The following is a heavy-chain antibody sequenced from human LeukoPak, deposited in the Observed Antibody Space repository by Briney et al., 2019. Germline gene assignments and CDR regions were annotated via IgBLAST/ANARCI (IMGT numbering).Heavy chain of an antibody. Sequence: GGSLRLSCAASGFTFSSYAMSWVRQAPGKGLEWVSAISGSGGSTYYADSVKGRFTIYRDNSKNTLYLQMNSLRAEDTAVYYCAKRGHDFWSGYYNDYYYGMDVWGQGTTVTVSS. V-gene: IGHV3-23*01. CDR1: GFTFSSYA. CDR2: ISGSGGST. CDR3: AKRGHDFWSGYYNDYYYGMDV. D-gene: IGHD3-3*01. J-gene: IGHJ6*02.